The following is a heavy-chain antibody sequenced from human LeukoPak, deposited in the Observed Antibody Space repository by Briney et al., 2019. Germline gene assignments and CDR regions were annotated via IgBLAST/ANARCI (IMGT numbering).Heavy chain of an antibody. V-gene: IGHV3-74*03. J-gene: IGHJ4*02. CDR1: GFTFSGHW. CDR3: VRDETLWTLDW. CDR2: INERGTDS. D-gene: IGHD1-1*01. Sequence: PGGSLRLSCTASGFTFSGHWIHWVRQAAPMGLVWVSRINERGTDSMYAESAKGRFTISRDNAQNTVYLQMNSLRAEDTAVYYCVRDETLWTLDWWGRGTLVSVSS.